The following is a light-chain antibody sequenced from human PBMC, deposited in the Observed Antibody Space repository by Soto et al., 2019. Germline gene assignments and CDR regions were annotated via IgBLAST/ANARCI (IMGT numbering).Light chain of an antibody. CDR3: QQRGYT. J-gene: IGKJ2*01. V-gene: IGKV3-11*01. CDR2: DAS. CDR1: QSVSSY. Sequence: EIVLTQSPATLSLSPGERATLSCRASQSVSSYLAWYQQKPGQAPRLLIYDASARATGIPARFRGSGSGTDFTLSISSQEPEDFAVYYCQQRGYTFGQGTKLEIK.